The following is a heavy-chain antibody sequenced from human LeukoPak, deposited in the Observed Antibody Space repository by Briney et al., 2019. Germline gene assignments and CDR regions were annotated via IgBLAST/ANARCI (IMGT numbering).Heavy chain of an antibody. CDR3: ASYPRYMSSPPFDY. CDR1: GYTFTGYY. D-gene: IGHD5-12*01. Sequence: ASVKVSCKASGYTFTGYYMHWVRQAPGQGLEWMGWINRNTGGTNYAQKFQGRVTMTRDTAISTAYMELGRLTSDDTAVYYCASYPRYMSSPPFDYWGQGTLVTVSS. J-gene: IGHJ4*02. V-gene: IGHV1-2*02. CDR2: INRNTGGT.